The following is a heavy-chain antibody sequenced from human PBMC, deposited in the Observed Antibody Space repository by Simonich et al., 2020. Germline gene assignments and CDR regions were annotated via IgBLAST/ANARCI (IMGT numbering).Heavy chain of an antibody. CDR3: ARGRLTGDKGAFDI. J-gene: IGHJ3*02. D-gene: IGHD7-27*01. V-gene: IGHV1-2*02. Sequence: QVQLVQSGAEVKKPGASVKVSCKASGYTFTGSYMHWVRQAPGQGLEWMGWINPKSGGTNHAQKFQGRVTMTRDTSISTAYMELSRLRSDDTAVYYCARGRLTGDKGAFDIWGQGTMVTVSS. CDR1: GYTFTGSY. CDR2: INPKSGGT.